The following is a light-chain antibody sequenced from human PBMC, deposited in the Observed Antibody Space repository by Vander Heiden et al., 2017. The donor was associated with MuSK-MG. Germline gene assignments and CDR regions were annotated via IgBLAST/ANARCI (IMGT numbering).Light chain of an antibody. Sequence: EIVMTQSPATLSVSPGERATLSCRASQSVSSNVAWYQQKPGQAPRLLIYGASRFSGSEYGTEFTLTSSSRQSEDFAVYYCQQYNNWPPSTFGQGTKLEIK. CDR1: QSVSSN. CDR2: GA. J-gene: IGKJ2*01. V-gene: IGKV3-15*01. CDR3: QQYNNWPPST.